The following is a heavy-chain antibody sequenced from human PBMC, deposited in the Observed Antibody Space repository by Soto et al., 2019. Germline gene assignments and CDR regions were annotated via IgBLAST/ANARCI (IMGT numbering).Heavy chain of an antibody. J-gene: IGHJ6*02. CDR1: GGSISSYY. CDR2: IYYSGST. CDR3: ARNGAVVVPAAIPGDYYYYYGMDV. V-gene: IGHV4-59*12. D-gene: IGHD2-2*01. Sequence: SETLSLTCTVSGGSISSYYWSWIRQHPGKGLEWIGYIYYSGSTNYNPSLKSRVTISVDTSKNQSSLKLSSVTAAETAVYYCARNGAVVVPAAIPGDYYYYYGMDVWGQGSTGTVSS.